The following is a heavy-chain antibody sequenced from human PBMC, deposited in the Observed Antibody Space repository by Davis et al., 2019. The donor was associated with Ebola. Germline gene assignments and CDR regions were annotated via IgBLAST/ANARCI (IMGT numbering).Heavy chain of an antibody. CDR1: GGSISTSY. CDR2: VYYSGST. Sequence: SETLSLTCTVSGGSISTSYWSWIRQPPGKRLEWIGNVYYSGSTRYNPSLQSRVTISTDSSKNQFSLKLTSVTPADTAVYYCARASEYGAYLDCFDAWGQGIPVTVSS. V-gene: IGHV4-59*01. CDR3: ARASEYGAYLDCFDA. D-gene: IGHD4-17*01. J-gene: IGHJ4*02.